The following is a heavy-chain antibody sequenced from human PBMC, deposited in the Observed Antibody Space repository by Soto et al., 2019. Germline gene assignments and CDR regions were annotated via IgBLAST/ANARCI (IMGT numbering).Heavy chain of an antibody. CDR1: GGSISSSSYY. Sequence: SETLSLTCTVSGGSISSSSYYWGWIRQPPGKGLEWIGSIYYSGSTYYNPSLKSRVTISVDTSKNQFSLKLSSVTAADTAVYYCAKDAYTQIRTTAHDSGGLDHWGRGTLVTVSS. V-gene: IGHV4-39*02. D-gene: IGHD4-4*01. CDR2: IYYSGST. J-gene: IGHJ4*02. CDR3: AKDAYTQIRTTAHDSGGLDH.